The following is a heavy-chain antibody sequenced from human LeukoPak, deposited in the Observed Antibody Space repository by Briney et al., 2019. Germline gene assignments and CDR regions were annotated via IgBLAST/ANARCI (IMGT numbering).Heavy chain of an antibody. CDR2: IKQDGSEK. CDR3: AREVPNTAMVDFDY. J-gene: IGHJ4*02. Sequence: GGSLRLSCAASGFTFSSYWMSWVRQAPGKGLEWVANIKQDGSEKFYVDSVKGRFTISRDNAKNSLYLQMNSLRAEDTAVYYCAREVPNTAMVDFDYWGQGTLVTVSS. D-gene: IGHD5-18*01. V-gene: IGHV3-7*01. CDR1: GFTFSSYW.